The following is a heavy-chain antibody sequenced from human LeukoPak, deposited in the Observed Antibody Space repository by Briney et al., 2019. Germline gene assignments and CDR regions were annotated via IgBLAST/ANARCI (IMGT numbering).Heavy chain of an antibody. CDR1: GGSISSSSYY. CDR2: IYYSGST. CDR3: ARGRYSYGGPFDY. J-gene: IGHJ4*02. Sequence: PSETLSLTCTVSGGSISSSSYYWGWIRQPPGKGLEWIGSIYYSGSTYYNPSLKSRVTISVDTSKNQFSLKLSSVTAADTAVYYCARGRYSYGGPFDYWGQGTLVTVSS. D-gene: IGHD5-18*01. V-gene: IGHV4-39*07.